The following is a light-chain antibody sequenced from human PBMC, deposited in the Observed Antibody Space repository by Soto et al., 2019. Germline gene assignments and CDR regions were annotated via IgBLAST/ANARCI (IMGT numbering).Light chain of an antibody. CDR3: ETWYSNTHKV. Sequence: QLVLTQSSSASASLGSSVKLTCILSSGHSTYIIAWHQQQPGKAPRFLMTLDRSGSYNRGSGVPDRFSGSSSVADRDLTISNLPFEDEGDYYCETWYSNTHKVFGGGTKLTVL. CDR2: LDRSGSY. CDR1: SGHSTYI. J-gene: IGLJ3*02. V-gene: IGLV4-60*02.